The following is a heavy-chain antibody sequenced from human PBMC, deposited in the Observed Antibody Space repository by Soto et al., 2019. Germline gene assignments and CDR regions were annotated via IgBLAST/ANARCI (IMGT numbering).Heavy chain of an antibody. Sequence: ASVKVSCKVSGYRLSELSMHWVRRAPGKGLEGMGGFDVEDGKTIYAQKFQGRDTMTEDTSTDKAYVEVSSLRSEDTAVYYCTTVPNLGRIFGVVIGYYFDCCGQRTLVTVSS. D-gene: IGHD3-3*01. CDR3: TTVPNLGRIFGVVIGYYFDC. V-gene: IGHV1-24*01. CDR2: FDVEDGKT. J-gene: IGHJ4*02. CDR1: GYRLSELS.